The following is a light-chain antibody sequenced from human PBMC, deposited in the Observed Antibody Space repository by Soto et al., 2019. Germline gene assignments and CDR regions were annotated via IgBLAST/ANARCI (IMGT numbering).Light chain of an antibody. Sequence: EIVLTQSPATLLLSPGERATLSCRASHSVSKYVAWYQQKPGQAPRLLIFDASTRATGIPARFSGSGSGTYFTLPISSLEPEDFAVYYCQQRSTWPYTFGQGTKVDIK. CDR2: DAS. CDR1: HSVSKY. CDR3: QQRSTWPYT. J-gene: IGKJ2*01. V-gene: IGKV3-11*01.